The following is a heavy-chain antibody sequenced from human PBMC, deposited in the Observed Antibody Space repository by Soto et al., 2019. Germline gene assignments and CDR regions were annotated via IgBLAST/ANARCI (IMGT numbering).Heavy chain of an antibody. Sequence: VGSLRLSCAASGFTFSSYSMFWVRQGPGKGLVWVARIGRDGSSINYADSVKGRFTISRDNAKNTLYLQINSLRAEDTAVYYCVSGHNVRASPLLDYWGQGTLVNGSS. CDR3: VSGHNVRASPLLDY. CDR2: IGRDGSSI. J-gene: IGHJ4*02. D-gene: IGHD1-1*01. CDR1: GFTFSSYS. V-gene: IGHV3-74*01.